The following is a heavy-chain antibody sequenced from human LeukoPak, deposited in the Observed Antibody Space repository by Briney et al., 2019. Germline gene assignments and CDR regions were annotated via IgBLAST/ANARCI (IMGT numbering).Heavy chain of an antibody. CDR3: ARKSIAATVGFSCFDP. Sequence: SETLSLTCTVSGGSISSGGYYWSWIRQHPGKGLEWIGYIYYSGSTYYNPSLKSRVTISVDTSKNQFSLKLSSVTAADTAVYYCARKSIAATVGFSCFDPWGQGTLVTVSS. CDR1: GGSISSGGYY. D-gene: IGHD6-13*01. V-gene: IGHV4-31*03. CDR2: IYYSGST. J-gene: IGHJ5*02.